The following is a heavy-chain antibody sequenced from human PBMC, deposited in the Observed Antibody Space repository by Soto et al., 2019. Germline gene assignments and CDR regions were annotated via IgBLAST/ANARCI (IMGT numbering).Heavy chain of an antibody. V-gene: IGHV3-7*01. D-gene: IGHD6-19*01. J-gene: IGHJ4*02. CDR2: IKVDGSEE. CDR3: ARLPRGQWRAHLDS. Sequence: EVQLVESGGGLVQPGGSLRLSCAASGFTFSDYWMSWVRQAPGKGLEWVANIKVDGSEEYYVDSVKGRFTISRDNAKNSVSLQMSSLGVEDTAVYYCARLPRGQWRAHLDSWGQGALVTVSS. CDR1: GFTFSDYW.